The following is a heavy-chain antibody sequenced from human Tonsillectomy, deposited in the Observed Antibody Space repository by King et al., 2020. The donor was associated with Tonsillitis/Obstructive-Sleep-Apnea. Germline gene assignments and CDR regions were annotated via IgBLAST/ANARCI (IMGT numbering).Heavy chain of an antibody. D-gene: IGHD6-13*01. CDR2: INYDGST. Sequence: VQLQQWGAGLLKPSETLSLTCGVNGGSLSGYYWSWIRQPPEKGLEWIGEINYDGSTNHNPSLKSRITISVDTSKIQFSLKLGSLTAADTAVYYCARAHSSSWFLSFDYWGQGILVTVSS. J-gene: IGHJ4*02. CDR3: ARAHSSSWFLSFDY. V-gene: IGHV4-34*01. CDR1: GGSLSGYY.